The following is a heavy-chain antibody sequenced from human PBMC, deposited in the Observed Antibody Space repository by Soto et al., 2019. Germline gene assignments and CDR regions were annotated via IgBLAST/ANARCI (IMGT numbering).Heavy chain of an antibody. Sequence: PGGSLRLSCAASGFTFSTYAMTWVRQAPGRGLEWVSTILHDETPFYTDSVKGRFTISRDNVRGTLYLQMNGLRVEDAALYFCAKDLFPTSGQRFIFESWGQGSLATVSS. J-gene: IGHJ4*02. CDR2: ILHDETP. V-gene: IGHV3-23*01. D-gene: IGHD2-21*01. CDR3: AKDLFPTSGQRFIFES. CDR1: GFTFSTYA.